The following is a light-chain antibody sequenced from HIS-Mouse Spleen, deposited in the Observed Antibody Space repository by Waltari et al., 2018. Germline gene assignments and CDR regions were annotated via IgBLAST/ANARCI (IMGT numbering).Light chain of an antibody. V-gene: IGLV2-14*03. Sequence: QSALTQPASVSGSPGQSSTISCTGTSSDVGGYNYVSWYQQHPGTAPKPLIYDGSNLTSGGSKRFAGAKSGNTASLTTSGLQAEEDADYYCISYTSSSTPNWVFGGGTKLTVL. CDR2: DGS. J-gene: IGLJ3*02. CDR3: ISYTSSSTPNWV. CDR1: SSDVGGYNY.